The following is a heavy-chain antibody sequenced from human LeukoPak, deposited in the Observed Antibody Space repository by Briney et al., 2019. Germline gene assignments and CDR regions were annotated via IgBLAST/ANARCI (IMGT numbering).Heavy chain of an antibody. CDR1: GYTVTGYY. CDR3: ATCSSTSCYLPYNWFDP. J-gene: IGHJ5*02. V-gene: IGHV1-2*02. Sequence: ASVKVSCKASGYTVTGYYMHWVRQAPGQGLEWMGWINPNSGGTNYAQKLQGRVTMTRDTSISTGYRELSRLRSDDTAVYYCATCSSTSCYLPYNWFDPWGQGTLVTVSS. D-gene: IGHD2-2*01. CDR2: INPNSGGT.